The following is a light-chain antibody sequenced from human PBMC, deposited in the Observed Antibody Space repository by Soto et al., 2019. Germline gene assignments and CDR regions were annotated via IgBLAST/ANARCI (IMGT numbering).Light chain of an antibody. J-gene: IGKJ1*01. CDR3: RQSIELPRM. CDR2: QVS. V-gene: IGKV2D-29*02. Sequence: DIVMAQSPLSLSVTPGQPGSISCKSSQSLLHGDGTTRLHWYLQRQGQSPQLLISQVSNRFSGVPERFSGSGSEKDCRLKISRVEAEEVVGYYGRQSIELPRMFGQWTKVEIK. CDR1: QSLLHGDGTTR.